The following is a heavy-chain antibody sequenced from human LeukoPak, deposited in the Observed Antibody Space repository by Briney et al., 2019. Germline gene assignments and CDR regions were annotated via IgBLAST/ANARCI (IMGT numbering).Heavy chain of an antibody. Sequence: SETLSLTCAVYGGSFSGYYWSWIRQPPGKGLEWIGEINHSGSTNYNPSLKSRVTISVDTSKNQFSLKLSSVTAADTAVYNCARVPRIAARPYYYYYGMDVWGQGTTVTVSS. CDR2: INHSGST. CDR1: GGSFSGYY. D-gene: IGHD6-6*01. V-gene: IGHV4-34*01. CDR3: ARVPRIAARPYYYYYGMDV. J-gene: IGHJ6*02.